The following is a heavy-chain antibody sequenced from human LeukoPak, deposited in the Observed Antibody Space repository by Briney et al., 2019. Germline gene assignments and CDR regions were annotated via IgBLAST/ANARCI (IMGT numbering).Heavy chain of an antibody. V-gene: IGHV3-11*01. CDR2: ISSGGSTI. Sequence: GGSLRLSCAASGFTFSDYYMSWVRQAPGKGLEWVSYISSGGSTIYYADSVKGRFTISRDNAKNSLYLQMTSLRAEDTAVYYCEGGYCRGGSCPPTLSFIDYDYRADVSGPGTTVAVSS. CDR3: EGGYCRGGSCPPTLSFIDYDYRADV. CDR1: GFTFSDYY. D-gene: IGHD2-15*01. J-gene: IGHJ6*02.